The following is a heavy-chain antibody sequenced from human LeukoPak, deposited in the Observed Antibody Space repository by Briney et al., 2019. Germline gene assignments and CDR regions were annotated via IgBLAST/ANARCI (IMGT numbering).Heavy chain of an antibody. CDR3: ARGRYYSDSSYYYFDS. Sequence: GASVTVSFTASGYTFSDYSMHWVRQAPGQAPEWMGWISGGTGSPKYSQRFQGRVTITRDTSARTAYMALSSLRPTDTAVYFCARGRYYSDSSYYYFDSWGQGTLVTVSS. D-gene: IGHD3-22*01. J-gene: IGHJ4*02. V-gene: IGHV1-3*01. CDR2: ISGGTGSP. CDR1: GYTFSDYS.